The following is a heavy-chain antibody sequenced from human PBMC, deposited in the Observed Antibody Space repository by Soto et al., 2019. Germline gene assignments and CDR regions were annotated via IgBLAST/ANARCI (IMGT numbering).Heavy chain of an antibody. Sequence: GGSLKLSYSASGFTFSSYAMSWVRQSPGKGLEWGSAINCMGGSKYCADSVKGRVTISIDNPKNTLYLQMNSLRAEDTAVYYCAKRIVPRDYWGQGTLVTVSS. CDR1: GFTFSSYA. V-gene: IGHV3-23*01. CDR2: INCMGGSK. D-gene: IGHD2-8*01. CDR3: AKRIVPRDY. J-gene: IGHJ4*02.